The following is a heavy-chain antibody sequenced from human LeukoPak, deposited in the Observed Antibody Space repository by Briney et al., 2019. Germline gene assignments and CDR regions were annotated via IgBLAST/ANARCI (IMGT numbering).Heavy chain of an antibody. Sequence: GSSVKVSCKASGGTFSSYAISWVRQAPGQGLEWMGGIIPIFGTANYAQKFQGRVTITTDESTSTAYMELSSLRSEDTAVYYCARGPPITVVTSWYFDYWGQGTLVTVSS. CDR3: ARGPPITVVTSWYFDY. J-gene: IGHJ4*02. CDR1: GGTFSSYA. CDR2: IIPIFGTA. D-gene: IGHD4-23*01. V-gene: IGHV1-69*05.